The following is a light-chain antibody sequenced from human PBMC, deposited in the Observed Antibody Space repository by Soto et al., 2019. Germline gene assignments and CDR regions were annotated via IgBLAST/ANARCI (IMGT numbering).Light chain of an antibody. Sequence: DIQMTQFPSALSASVGDRVTITCRASQNVNNWLAWYQHKPRKAPQLLIYDASVLETGVPSRFSGSGSGTEFTLAISGLQSDDFATYYCQQYNTYWTFGPGTKVDIK. CDR3: QQYNTYWT. V-gene: IGKV1-5*01. CDR2: DAS. J-gene: IGKJ1*01. CDR1: QNVNNW.